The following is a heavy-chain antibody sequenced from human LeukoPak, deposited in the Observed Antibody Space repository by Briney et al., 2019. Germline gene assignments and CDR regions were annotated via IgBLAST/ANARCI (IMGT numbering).Heavy chain of an antibody. V-gene: IGHV3-23*01. CDR2: ISGSGDNT. CDR1: GFTFSTSA. D-gene: IGHD6-13*01. Sequence: GGSLGLSCAASGFTFSTSAMHWVRQAPGKGLEWVSTISGSGDNTYYPDSVKGRFTISRDNSKNTLYLQMNTLSAEDTSIYYCAILAGSAAATWGQGTLVTVSS. J-gene: IGHJ4*02. CDR3: AILAGSAAAT.